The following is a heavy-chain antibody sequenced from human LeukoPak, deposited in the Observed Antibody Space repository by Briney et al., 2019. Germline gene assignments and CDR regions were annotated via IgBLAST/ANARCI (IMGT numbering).Heavy chain of an antibody. CDR3: ARDALVRGVITAPDY. CDR1: GYTFTSYG. J-gene: IGHJ4*02. D-gene: IGHD3-10*01. CDR2: ISYDGDNK. V-gene: IGHV3-30-3*01. Sequence: SCKASGYTFTSYGISWVRQAPGKGLEWVAVISYDGDNKYYADSVKGRFTISRDNSKNTMYLQMNSLRAEDTAVYYCARDALVRGVITAPDYWGQGTLVTVSS.